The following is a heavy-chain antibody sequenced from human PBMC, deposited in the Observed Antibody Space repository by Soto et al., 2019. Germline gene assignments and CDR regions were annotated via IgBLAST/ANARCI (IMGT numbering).Heavy chain of an antibody. J-gene: IGHJ6*03. CDR1: GGSFSGYY. Sequence: QVQLQQWGAGLLKPSETLSLTCAVYGGSFSGYYWSWIRQPPGKGLEWIGEINHSGSTNYNPSLKSRVTISVDTSKNQFPLKLSSVTAADTAVYYCARVGYYYGSGSYLYYYYYYMDVWGKGTTVTVSS. CDR2: INHSGST. CDR3: ARVGYYYGSGSYLYYYYYYMDV. D-gene: IGHD3-10*01. V-gene: IGHV4-34*01.